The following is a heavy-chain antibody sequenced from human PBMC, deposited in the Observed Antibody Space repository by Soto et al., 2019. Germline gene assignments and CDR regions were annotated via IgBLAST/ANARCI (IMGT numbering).Heavy chain of an antibody. Sequence: GASVKVSCKASGYTFTSYYMHWVRQAPGQGLEWMGIINPSGGSTSYAQKFQGRVTMTRDTSTSTVYMELSSLRSEDTAVYYCARVTPSYYYDILPTYDAFDIWGQGTMVTVSS. CDR1: GYTFTSYY. CDR3: ARVTPSYYYDILPTYDAFDI. V-gene: IGHV1-46*01. CDR2: INPSGGST. D-gene: IGHD3-9*01. J-gene: IGHJ3*02.